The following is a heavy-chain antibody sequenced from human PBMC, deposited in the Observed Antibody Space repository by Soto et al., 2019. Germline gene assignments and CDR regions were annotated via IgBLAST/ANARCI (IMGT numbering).Heavy chain of an antibody. CDR1: GGTFSSYA. V-gene: IGHV1-69*13. CDR2: IIPIFGTA. CDR3: AKVGIAAAGTPFDY. D-gene: IGHD6-13*01. Sequence: SVKVSCKASGGTFSSYAISWVRQAPGQGLEWMGGIIPIFGTANYAQKFQGRVTITADESTSTAYMELSSLRSEDTAVYYCAKVGIAAAGTPFDYWGQGTLVTVSS. J-gene: IGHJ4*02.